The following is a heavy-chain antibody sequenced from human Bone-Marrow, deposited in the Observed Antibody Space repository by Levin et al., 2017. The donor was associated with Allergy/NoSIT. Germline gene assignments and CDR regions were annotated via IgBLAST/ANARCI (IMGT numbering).Heavy chain of an antibody. V-gene: IGHV3-33*07. D-gene: IGHD3-22*01. CDR3: ARGFVPAALWPIGY. CDR2: IWYDGSKI. CDR1: GFTFSSYN. J-gene: IGHJ4*02. Sequence: AGGSLRLSCAASGFTFSSYNMYWVRQAPGQGLEWVGVIWYDGSKIYSADSVKGRFTISRDNSKNTLYLQMNSLRAEDTAVYSCARGFVPAALWPIGYWGQGTLVTVSS.